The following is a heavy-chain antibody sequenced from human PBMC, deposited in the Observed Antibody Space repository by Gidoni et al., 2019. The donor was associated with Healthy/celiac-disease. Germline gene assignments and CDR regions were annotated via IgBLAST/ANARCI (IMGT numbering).Heavy chain of an antibody. Sequence: EVQLVESGGGLVKPGGSLRLSCAASGFTFSSYSMNWVRQAPGKGLEWVSSISSSSSYIDYADSVKGRFTISRDNAKNSLYLQMNSLRAEDTAVYYCARDPPSYGGNSFDYWGQGTLVTVSS. CDR1: GFTFSSYS. D-gene: IGHD2-21*02. J-gene: IGHJ4*02. CDR3: ARDPPSYGGNSFDY. V-gene: IGHV3-21*01. CDR2: ISSSSSYI.